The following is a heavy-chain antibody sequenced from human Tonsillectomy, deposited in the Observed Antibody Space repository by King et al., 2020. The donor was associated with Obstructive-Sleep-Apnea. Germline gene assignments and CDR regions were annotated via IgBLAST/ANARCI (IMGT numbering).Heavy chain of an antibody. Sequence: VQLQESGPGLVKPSETLSLTCTVSGDSISTSYYWTWIRQPPGKGLEWIGTIYYSGSTYYNPSLKSRVTISVDTSKNQFYLKLSFVTAADTAVYYCARGPSLGEENDYWGQGTLVTVSS. J-gene: IGHJ4*02. D-gene: IGHD2-21*01. V-gene: IGHV4-38-2*02. CDR1: GDSISTSYY. CDR2: IYYSGST. CDR3: ARGPSLGEENDY.